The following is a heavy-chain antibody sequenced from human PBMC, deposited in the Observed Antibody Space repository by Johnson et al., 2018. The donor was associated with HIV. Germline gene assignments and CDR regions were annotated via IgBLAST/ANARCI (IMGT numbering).Heavy chain of an antibody. Sequence: QVQLVESGGGVVQPGGSLRLSCAASGFTFSSYGMHWVRQAPGKGLEWVAFIRYDGSNKYYADSVKGRFTISRDNSKNTLYLQMNSLRAEDTAVYHCAKRLQGGYDAFDIWGQGTMVTVSS. V-gene: IGHV3-30*02. CDR2: IRYDGSNK. CDR1: GFTFSSYG. D-gene: IGHD5-12*01. J-gene: IGHJ3*02. CDR3: AKRLQGGYDAFDI.